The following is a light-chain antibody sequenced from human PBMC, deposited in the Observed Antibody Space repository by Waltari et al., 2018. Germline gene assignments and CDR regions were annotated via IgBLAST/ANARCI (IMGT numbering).Light chain of an antibody. CDR1: QSVRVY. Sequence: EIVLTQSPATLSLSPGERATLSCRASQSVRVYLAWYQQKPGQAPRLLIYDTSNRASGTPDRFSGSGSGTDFSLSISSLETEDFAVYYCQQRHNWPLTFGGGTKVEIK. V-gene: IGKV3-11*01. CDR2: DTS. J-gene: IGKJ4*01. CDR3: QQRHNWPLT.